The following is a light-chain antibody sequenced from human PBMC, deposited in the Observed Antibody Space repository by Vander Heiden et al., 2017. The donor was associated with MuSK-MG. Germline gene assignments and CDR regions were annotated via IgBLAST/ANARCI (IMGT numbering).Light chain of an antibody. CDR1: QVINNW. CDR2: LVS. Sequence: DIQVTQSPSSVSASVGDSVTITCRASQVINNWLAWYQQRPGRAPTLLVYLVSRLQSGVPSRFSGSGSGTDFTLTIISLQPEDSAIYYCQQTNSFPQTFGHGTTVDVK. CDR3: QQTNSFPQT. V-gene: IGKV1-12*01. J-gene: IGKJ3*01.